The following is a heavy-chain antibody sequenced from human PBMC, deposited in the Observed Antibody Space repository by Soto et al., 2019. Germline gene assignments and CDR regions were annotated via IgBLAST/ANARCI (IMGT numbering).Heavy chain of an antibody. CDR1: GYTFTSYD. CDR3: ARGGDWIAAAVNDAFDI. V-gene: IGHV1-8*01. D-gene: IGHD6-13*01. J-gene: IGHJ3*02. Sequence: ASVKVSCKASGYTFTSYDINWVRQATGQGLEWMGWMNPNSGNTGYAQKFQGRVTMTRNTSISTAYMELSSLRSEDTAVYYCARGGDWIAAAVNDAFDIWGQGTMVTVSS. CDR2: MNPNSGNT.